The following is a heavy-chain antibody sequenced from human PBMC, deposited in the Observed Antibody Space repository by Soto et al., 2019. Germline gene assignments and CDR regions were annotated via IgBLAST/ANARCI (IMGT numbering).Heavy chain of an antibody. Sequence: EVQLLESGGALVQPGGSLRLSCAASGFTFSNHAMNWVRQAPGKGLECVSTISDSGSTYYAASVKGWFTISRDSSKNTMYLQMNSLRAEDTAVYYCARDPGGHYCTSTSCLYFFDRWGQGTLVIVSS. J-gene: IGHJ4*02. CDR2: ISDSGST. CDR1: GFTFSNHA. D-gene: IGHD2-2*01. CDR3: ARDPGGHYCTSTSCLYFFDR. V-gene: IGHV3-23*01.